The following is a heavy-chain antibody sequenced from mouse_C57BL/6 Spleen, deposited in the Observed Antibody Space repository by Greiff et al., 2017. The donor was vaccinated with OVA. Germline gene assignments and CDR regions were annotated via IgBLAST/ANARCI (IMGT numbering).Heavy chain of an antibody. CDR1: GYSFTGYY. V-gene: IGHV1-42*01. J-gene: IGHJ4*01. CDR3: ARGWERAMDY. D-gene: IGHD4-1*01. Sequence: EVQLQESGPELVKPGASVKLSCTASGYSFTGYYMNWVKQSPEKSLEWIGEINPSTGGTTYNQKFKAKATLTVDKTSSTAYMQIKSLTSEDSAVYYCARGWERAMDYWGQGTSVTVSS. CDR2: INPSTGGT.